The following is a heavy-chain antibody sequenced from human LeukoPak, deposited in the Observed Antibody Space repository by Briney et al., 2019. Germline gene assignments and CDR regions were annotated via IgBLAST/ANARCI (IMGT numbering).Heavy chain of an antibody. CDR2: INHSGST. CDR3: ARGLSPAAGLFDY. Sequence: PSETLSLTCAVYGGSFSGHYWSWIRQPPGKGLEWIGEINHSGSTNYNPSLKSRVTISVDTSKNQFSLKLSSVTAADTAVYYCARGLSPAAGLFDYWGQGTLVTVSS. CDR1: GGSFSGHY. J-gene: IGHJ4*02. V-gene: IGHV4-34*01. D-gene: IGHD6-13*01.